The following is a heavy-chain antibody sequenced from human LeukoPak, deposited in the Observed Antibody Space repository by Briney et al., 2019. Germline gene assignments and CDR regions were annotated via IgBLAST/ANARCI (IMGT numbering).Heavy chain of an antibody. V-gene: IGHV3-74*01. CDR3: ARARKVGATYYYYMDV. Sequence: GGSLRLSCAASGFTFSRYWMHWVRQAPGKGLVWVSRINSDGSSTSYADSVKGRFTISRNNAKNTLYLQMNSLRAEDTAVYYCARARKVGATYYYYMDVWGKGTTVTVSS. CDR2: INSDGSST. D-gene: IGHD1-26*01. J-gene: IGHJ6*03. CDR1: GFTFSRYW.